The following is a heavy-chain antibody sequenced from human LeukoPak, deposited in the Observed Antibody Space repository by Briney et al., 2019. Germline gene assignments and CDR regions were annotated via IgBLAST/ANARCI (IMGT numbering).Heavy chain of an antibody. D-gene: IGHD3-22*01. CDR1: GFTFSSYA. V-gene: IGHV3-23*01. CDR2: ISGSGDNT. J-gene: IGHJ4*02. Sequence: PGGSLRLSCAASGFTFSSYAMSWVRQAPGKGLEWVSGISGSGDNTYYADSVKGRFTLSRDNSKNTLYVQVKSLGTEDTAAYYCAKGSYYDSSGSFYFDYWGQGTLVTVSS. CDR3: AKGSYYDSSGSFYFDY.